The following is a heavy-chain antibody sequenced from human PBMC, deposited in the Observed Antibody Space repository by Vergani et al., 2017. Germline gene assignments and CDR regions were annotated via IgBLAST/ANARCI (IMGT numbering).Heavy chain of an antibody. Sequence: QVQLVESGGGVVQPGRSLRLSCAASGFTFNQYGMHWVRQAPGKGLEWVAVTCYDGNNKQYADSVKGRFTISRDNSKSTMYLQMNSLRDEYTGVYYCARDLRLLYNRFDPWGQGTLVTVSS. CDR2: TCYDGNNK. J-gene: IGHJ5*02. V-gene: IGHV3-33*01. D-gene: IGHD1-14*01. CDR3: ARDLRLLYNRFDP. CDR1: GFTFNQYG.